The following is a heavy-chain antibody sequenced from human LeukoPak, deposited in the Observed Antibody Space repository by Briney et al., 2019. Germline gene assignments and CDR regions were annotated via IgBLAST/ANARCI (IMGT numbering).Heavy chain of an antibody. CDR3: ARLHSPVPDY. J-gene: IGHJ4*02. V-gene: IGHV4-34*01. D-gene: IGHD1-14*01. CDR2: INHSGST. CDR1: GGSFSGYY. Sequence: SETLSLTCAVYGGSFSGYYWGWIRQPPGKGLEWIGEINHSGSTNYNPSLKSRVTISVDTSKNQFSLKLSSVTAADTAVYYCARLHSPVPDYWGQGTLVTVSS.